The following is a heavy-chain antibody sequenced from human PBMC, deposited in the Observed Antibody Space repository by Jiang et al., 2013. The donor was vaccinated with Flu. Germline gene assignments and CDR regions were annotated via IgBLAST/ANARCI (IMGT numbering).Heavy chain of an antibody. D-gene: IGHD3-22*01. Sequence: TLSLTCSVSGGSISGYYWSWIRQPPGKGLEWIGCIYNSANTNYNPSLRSRVTISVDTSKNQFSLKLTSVRAADTAMYYCARHWAAGIFYDSNPYGYWGQGTLVTVSS. V-gene: IGHV4-59*08. CDR1: GGSISGYY. CDR2: IYNSANT. CDR3: ARHWAAGIFYDSNPYGY. J-gene: IGHJ4*02.